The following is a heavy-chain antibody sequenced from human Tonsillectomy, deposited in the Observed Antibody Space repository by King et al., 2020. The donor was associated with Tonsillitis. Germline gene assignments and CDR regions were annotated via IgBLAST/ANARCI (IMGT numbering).Heavy chain of an antibody. V-gene: IGHV3-43*02. CDR2: ICGDGGST. CDR3: AKGGDYDVLTGYSERGYYYMDV. Sequence: VQLVESGGGVVPPGGSLRLSCAASGFTFDDYAMHWVRRAPGKGLEWVSLICGDGGSTYYADSVKGRFTISRDNIKNSLYLQMNSLRTEDTAFYYCAKGGDYDVLTGYSERGYYYMDVWGKGTTVTVSS. CDR1: GFTFDDYA. D-gene: IGHD3-9*01. J-gene: IGHJ6*03.